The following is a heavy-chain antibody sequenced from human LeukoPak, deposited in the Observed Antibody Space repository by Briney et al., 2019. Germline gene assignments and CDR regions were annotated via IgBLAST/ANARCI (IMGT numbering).Heavy chain of an antibody. V-gene: IGHV1-18*04. CDR3: AKGGYDILTGYDSPSDY. CDR1: GYTFTSYG. D-gene: IGHD3-9*01. CDR2: IRAYNGNT. Sequence: ASVKVSCKASGYTFTSYGISWVRQAPGQGLEWMGWIRAYNGNTNYAQKLQGRVTMTTDTSTSTAYMELRSLRSDDTAVYYCAKGGYDILTGYDSPSDYWGQGTLVTVSS. J-gene: IGHJ4*02.